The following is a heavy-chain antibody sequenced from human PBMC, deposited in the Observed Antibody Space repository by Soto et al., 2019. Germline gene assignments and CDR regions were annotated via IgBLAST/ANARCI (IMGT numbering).Heavy chain of an antibody. CDR3: ARAPPFVSSSIFSYYYYYYMDV. J-gene: IGHJ6*03. Sequence: ASVKVSCKASGYTFTSYGISWVRQAPGQGLEWMGWISAYNGNTNYAQKFQGRVTMTRNTSISTAYMELSSLRSEDTAVYYCARAPPFVSSSIFSYYYYYYMDVWGKGTTVTVSS. CDR2: ISAYNGNT. V-gene: IGHV1-18*01. D-gene: IGHD2-2*01. CDR1: GYTFTSYG.